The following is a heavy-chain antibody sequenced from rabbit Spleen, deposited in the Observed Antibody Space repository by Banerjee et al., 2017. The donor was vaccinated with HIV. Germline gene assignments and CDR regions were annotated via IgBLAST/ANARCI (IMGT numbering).Heavy chain of an antibody. J-gene: IGHJ6*01. V-gene: IGHV1S40*01. D-gene: IGHD6-1*01. Sequence: QSLEESGGDLVKPGASLTLTCTASGFSFSNGYYMCWVRQAPGKGLEWIACIYAGSSGSTYYASWAKGRFTSSKTSSTAVTLQMTSLTAADTATYFCARGGYGGVGYAYFGLWGQGTLVTVS. CDR3: ARGGYGGVGYAYFGL. CDR1: GFSFSNGYY. CDR2: IYAGSSGST.